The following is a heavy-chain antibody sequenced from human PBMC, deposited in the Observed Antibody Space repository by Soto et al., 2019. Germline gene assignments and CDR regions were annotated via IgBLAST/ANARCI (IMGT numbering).Heavy chain of an antibody. CDR3: AREGWGYSTPYGMDV. D-gene: IGHD6-13*01. CDR2: IWYDGSNK. Sequence: QVQLVESGGGVVQPGRSLRLSCAASGFTFSSYGMHWVRQAPGKGLEWVVVIWYDGSNKYYADSVKGRFTISRDNSKNTLYLQMNSLRAEDTAVYYCAREGWGYSTPYGMDVWGQGTTVTVSS. J-gene: IGHJ6*02. V-gene: IGHV3-33*01. CDR1: GFTFSSYG.